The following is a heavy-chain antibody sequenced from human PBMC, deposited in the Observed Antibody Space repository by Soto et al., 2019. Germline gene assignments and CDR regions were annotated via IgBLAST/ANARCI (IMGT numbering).Heavy chain of an antibody. V-gene: IGHV2-5*02. J-gene: IGHJ4*02. D-gene: IGHD3-3*01. CDR2: LFWDDDK. CDR1: GFSLTTSGVG. Sequence: QITLKESGPTVVKPTETLTLTCTFSGFSLTTSGVGVGWVRQSPGKAPGWVALLFWDDDKRYSTFLKSRLPITEDTSKNQVVLTMANVDPADTATYYCAHRVLRTVFGLVTTTAIYFDFWGQGTPVVVSS. CDR3: AHRVLRTVFGLVTTTAIYFDF.